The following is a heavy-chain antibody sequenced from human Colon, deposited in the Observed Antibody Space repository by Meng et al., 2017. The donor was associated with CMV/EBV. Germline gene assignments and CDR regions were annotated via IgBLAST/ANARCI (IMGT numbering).Heavy chain of an antibody. CDR3: AKRVQPDSGYSN. J-gene: IGHJ4*02. D-gene: IGHD3-22*01. CDR2: INPPNGDT. Sequence: QGTVVRSGAGVEKPGASVKLACKVSGYTFTANFMHWVRSAPGQALEWMGWINPPNGDTKYAQKFEGRVTITRDTSISTVYMELNSLTSDDTAVYYCAKRVQPDSGYSNWGQGTLVTVSS. CDR1: GYTFTANF. V-gene: IGHV1-2*02.